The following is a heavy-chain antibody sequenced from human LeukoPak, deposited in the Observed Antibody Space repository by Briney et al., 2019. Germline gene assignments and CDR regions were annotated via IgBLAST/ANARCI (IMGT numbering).Heavy chain of an antibody. Sequence: GGSLRLSCAASGFTFSSYAMHWVRQAPGKGLEWVAVISYDGSNKYYADSVKGRFTISRDNAKNSLYLQMNSLRAEDTAVYYCAQGSGYYLPSDAFDIWGQGTMVTVSS. D-gene: IGHD3-22*01. CDR2: ISYDGSNK. V-gene: IGHV3-30-3*01. CDR3: AQGSGYYLPSDAFDI. J-gene: IGHJ3*02. CDR1: GFTFSSYA.